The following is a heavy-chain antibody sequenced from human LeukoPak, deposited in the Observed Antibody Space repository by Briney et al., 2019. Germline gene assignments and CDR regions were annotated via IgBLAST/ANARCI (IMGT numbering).Heavy chain of an antibody. CDR2: IHTSGGT. V-gene: IGHV4-4*09. D-gene: IGHD4-23*01. CDR3: ARGRSTVVTPNYYYYYCMDV. Sequence: SETLSLTCTVSGGSISDSHWSWIRQPPGNGLEWIGNIHTSGGTKYSPSLKSRVTISLDTSRNQFSLKLSSVTAADTAVYYCARGRSTVVTPNYYYYYCMDVWGKGTPVTVSS. J-gene: IGHJ6*03. CDR1: GGSISDSH.